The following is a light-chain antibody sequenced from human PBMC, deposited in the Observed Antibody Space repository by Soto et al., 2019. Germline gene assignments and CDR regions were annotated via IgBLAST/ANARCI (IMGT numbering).Light chain of an antibody. Sequence: DIVMTQSQDSLAVSLGERATINCNSSQSVLYSSNNKTYLAWYQQRPGQPPKLLIYWASTRESGVPDRFSGSGSGTDFTLTITSLQAEDVAVYYCQQYESTPPTFGQGTKLEIK. CDR2: WAS. CDR3: QQYESTPPT. CDR1: QSVLYSSNNKTY. V-gene: IGKV4-1*01. J-gene: IGKJ2*01.